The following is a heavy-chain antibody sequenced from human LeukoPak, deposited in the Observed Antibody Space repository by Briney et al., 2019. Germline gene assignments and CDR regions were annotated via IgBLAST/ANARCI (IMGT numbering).Heavy chain of an antibody. J-gene: IGHJ4*02. CDR1: GGSTSSHF. CDR2: IYTGGTT. CDR3: TKATKWLAFDD. D-gene: IGHD6-19*01. Sequence: PSETLSLTCTVSGGSTSSHFWSWIRQPPGKGLEWIGNIYTGGTTNYTPSLKSGVTISIDTSKNQLSLHLASVTAADTAVYYCTKATKWLAFDDWGRGTLVTVSS. V-gene: IGHV4-59*11.